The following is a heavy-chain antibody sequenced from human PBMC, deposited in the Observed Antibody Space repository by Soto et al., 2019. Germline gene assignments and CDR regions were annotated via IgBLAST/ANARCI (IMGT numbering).Heavy chain of an antibody. Sequence: EVQLVESGGGSIKPGGSLRLSCATSGFNFANAWLAWVRRAPGKGLEWVGRIKRRSDGGTTDYAAPVKDRFSISRDDSKNTLFLQMNSLKTEDTAVYYCTTAPVGDRAFYYYGMDVWGRGTTVTVSS. CDR3: TTAPVGDRAFYYYGMDV. CDR2: IKRRSDGGTT. D-gene: IGHD2-2*01. V-gene: IGHV3-15*05. CDR1: GFNFANAW. J-gene: IGHJ6*02.